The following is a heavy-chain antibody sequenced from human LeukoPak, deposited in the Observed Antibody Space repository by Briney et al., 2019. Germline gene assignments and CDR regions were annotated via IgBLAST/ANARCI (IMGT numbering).Heavy chain of an antibody. Sequence: GGSLRLSCAASGFTVSSNYMSWVRQAPGKGLEWVSVIYSGGSTYYADSVKGRFTISRDNSKNTLYLQMNSLRAEDTAVYYCARVMRCSGGTCYSLDLWGRGTLVTVSS. D-gene: IGHD2-15*01. J-gene: IGHJ2*01. CDR1: GFTVSSNY. CDR2: IYSGGST. V-gene: IGHV3-53*01. CDR3: ARVMRCSGGTCYSLDL.